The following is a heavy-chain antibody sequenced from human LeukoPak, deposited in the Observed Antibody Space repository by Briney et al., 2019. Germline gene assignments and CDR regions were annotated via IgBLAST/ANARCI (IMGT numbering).Heavy chain of an antibody. Sequence: PSETLSLTCAVYGGSFSGYYWSWIRQPPGKGLEWIGEINHSGSTNYNLSLKSRVTISVDTSKNQFSLKLSSVTAADTAVYYCARRARYCSSTSCYSSRGSYYFDYWGQGTLVTVSS. V-gene: IGHV4-34*01. CDR2: INHSGST. CDR1: GGSFSGYY. J-gene: IGHJ4*02. D-gene: IGHD2-2*01. CDR3: ARRARYCSSTSCYSSRGSYYFDY.